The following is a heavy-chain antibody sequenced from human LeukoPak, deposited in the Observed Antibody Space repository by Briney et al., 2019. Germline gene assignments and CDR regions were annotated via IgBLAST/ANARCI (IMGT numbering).Heavy chain of an antibody. Sequence: SETLSLTCTVCGGSISSSSYYWGWLRQPPGRGGEGLGSMYYRGRTYYNPSRKRRVTKSEDTCKKQCALKHSSVTAADTAVYYCARHRRRRLTYNWFHPWGQGTLVTVSS. CDR2: MYYRGRT. J-gene: IGHJ5*02. CDR3: ARHRRRRLTYNWFHP. V-gene: IGHV4-39*01. CDR1: GGSISSSSYY.